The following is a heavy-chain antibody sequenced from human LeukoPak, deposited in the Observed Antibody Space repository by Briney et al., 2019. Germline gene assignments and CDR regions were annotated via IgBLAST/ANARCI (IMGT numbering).Heavy chain of an antibody. CDR3: ARPSIAVSGTGDDPFDI. V-gene: IGHV4-31*03. CDR1: GGSISSGGYY. CDR2: IYYSGST. J-gene: IGHJ3*02. D-gene: IGHD6-19*01. Sequence: SETLSLTCTVSGGSISSGGYYWSWIRQHPGKGLEWIGYIYYSGSTYYNPSLKSRVTISVDTSKNQFSLKLSSVTAADTAVYYCARPSIAVSGTGDDPFDIWGQGTMVTVSS.